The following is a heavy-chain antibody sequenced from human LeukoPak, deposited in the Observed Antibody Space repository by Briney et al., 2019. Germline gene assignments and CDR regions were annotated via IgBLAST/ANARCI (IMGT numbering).Heavy chain of an antibody. CDR1: GDSVSSNSAA. D-gene: IGHD1-26*01. J-gene: IGHJ4*02. CDR3: AREVVWEHYFDY. CDR2: TYYRSKWYN. Sequence: SQTPSLTCAISGDSVSSNSAAWNWIRQSPSRGLEWLGRTYYRSKWYNDYAVSVKSRIIINPDTSKNQFSLKLTSVTAADTAVYYCAREVVWEHYFDYWGQGTLVTVSS. V-gene: IGHV6-1*01.